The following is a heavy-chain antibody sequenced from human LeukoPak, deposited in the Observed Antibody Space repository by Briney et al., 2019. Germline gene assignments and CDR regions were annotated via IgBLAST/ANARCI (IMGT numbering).Heavy chain of an antibody. Sequence: GGSLRLSCAASKFTFSNYWMIRVRQAPGKGLEWVANIKHDGTETNYVDSVKGRFTIFRDNAKKSLYLQMNSLRAEDSAVYYCATDRDGYRKNWYRFHYWGQGTLVAVSS. D-gene: IGHD5-24*01. CDR2: IKHDGTET. J-gene: IGHJ4*02. V-gene: IGHV3-7*04. CDR1: KFTFSNYW. CDR3: ATDRDGYRKNWYRFHY.